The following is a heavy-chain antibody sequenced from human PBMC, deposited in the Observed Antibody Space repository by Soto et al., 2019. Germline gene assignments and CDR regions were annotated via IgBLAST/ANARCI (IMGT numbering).Heavy chain of an antibody. J-gene: IGHJ6*02. CDR2: ISESGGTT. CDR1: GFTFSSHE. Sequence: GGSLRLSCVVSGFTFSSHEMNWVRQAPGKGPEWVSKISESGGTTSYADSVKGRFTISRDNARDSLYLHMDSLRAEDTAVYYCARDRSLIFAVPPYGMDVWGQGTTVTVSS. D-gene: IGHD3-3*01. CDR3: ARDRSLIFAVPPYGMDV. V-gene: IGHV3-48*03.